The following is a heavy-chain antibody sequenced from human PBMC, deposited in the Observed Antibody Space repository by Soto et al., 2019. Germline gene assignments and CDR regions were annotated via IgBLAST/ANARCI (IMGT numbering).Heavy chain of an antibody. J-gene: IGHJ4*02. Sequence: QVRLVQSGAEVKKPGASVKVSCKASGYTFTSYGITWVRQAPGQGLEWMGWISAHNGNTDYAQKLQGRVIVTRDTSTITGYMELSSLRSDDTAVYYCARGRYGDYWGQGALVTVSS. V-gene: IGHV1-18*01. CDR2: ISAHNGNT. D-gene: IGHD1-1*01. CDR3: ARGRYGDY. CDR1: GYTFTSYG.